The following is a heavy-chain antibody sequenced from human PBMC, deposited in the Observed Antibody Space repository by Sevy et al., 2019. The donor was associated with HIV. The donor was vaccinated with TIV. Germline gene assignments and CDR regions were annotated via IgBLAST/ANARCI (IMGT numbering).Heavy chain of an antibody. CDR3: ARVDVACVDGDCDSFEYYGMDV. CDR2: IKYDGREK. V-gene: IGHV3-7*01. CDR1: GFTFSNYW. Sequence: GGSLRLSCAASGFTFSNYWMNWVRQAPGKGLEWVANIKYDGREKYYVDSVKGRLTISRDNAKNSLYLQMKSLRAEDTAVYYCARVDVACVDGDCDSFEYYGMDVWGQGTTVTVSS. D-gene: IGHD2-21*01. J-gene: IGHJ6*02.